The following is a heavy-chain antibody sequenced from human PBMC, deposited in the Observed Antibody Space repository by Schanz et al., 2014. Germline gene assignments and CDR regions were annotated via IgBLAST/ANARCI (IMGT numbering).Heavy chain of an antibody. CDR3: AKDGIMVQGVMWERYVAA. V-gene: IGHV3-9*01. J-gene: IGHJ5*01. Sequence: EVQLVESGGGLVQPGRSLRLSCAASGFPFNEYGMLWVRQAPGKGLEWVSSISWNSGSIDYADSVKGRFTISRDNAKNSLSLQKNSLRAEDTALYYCAKDGIMVQGVMWERYVAAWGHGTLVTVSS. CDR2: ISWNSGSI. CDR1: GFPFNEYG. D-gene: IGHD3-10*01.